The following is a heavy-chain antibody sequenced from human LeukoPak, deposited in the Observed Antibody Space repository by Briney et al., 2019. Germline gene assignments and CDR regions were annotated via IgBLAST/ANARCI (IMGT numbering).Heavy chain of an antibody. J-gene: IGHJ5*02. CDR2: INHSGST. Sequence: SETLSLTCAVYGGSFSGYYWSWIRQPPGKGLEWIGEINHSGSTNYNPSLKSRVTISVDTSKNQFSLKLSSVTAADTAVYYCARGRYNWNYNWFDPWGQGTLVTASS. V-gene: IGHV4-34*01. D-gene: IGHD1-1*01. CDR3: ARGRYNWNYNWFDP. CDR1: GGSFSGYY.